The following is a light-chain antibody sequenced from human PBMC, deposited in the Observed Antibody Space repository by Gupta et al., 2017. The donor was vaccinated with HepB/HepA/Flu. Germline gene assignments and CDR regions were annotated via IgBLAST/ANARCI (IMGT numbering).Light chain of an antibody. V-gene: IGLV3-25*03. CDR2: KDI. Sequence: SYELTQPPSVSVSPGQTARITCSGDALPKQYAYWYQQKPGQAPVVVIYKDIERPSGIPERFSGSSSGTTVTLTISGVQAEDEADYYCQSADSIGTYVVFGGGTKLTVL. CDR3: QSADSIGTYVV. CDR1: ALPKQY. J-gene: IGLJ2*01.